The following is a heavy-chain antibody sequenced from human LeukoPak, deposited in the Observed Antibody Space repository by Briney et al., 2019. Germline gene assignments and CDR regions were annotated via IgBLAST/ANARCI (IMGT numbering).Heavy chain of an antibody. CDR2: IYYSGST. Sequence: PSETLSLTCTVSGGSISSGGYYWSWIRQHPGKGLEWIGYIYYSGSTYYTPSLKSRVTISVDTSKNQLALKLSSVTAADAAVYYCARGTGPNWFDPWGQGTLVTVSS. CDR3: ARGTGPNWFDP. J-gene: IGHJ5*02. V-gene: IGHV4-31*03. D-gene: IGHD1-14*01. CDR1: GGSISSGGYY.